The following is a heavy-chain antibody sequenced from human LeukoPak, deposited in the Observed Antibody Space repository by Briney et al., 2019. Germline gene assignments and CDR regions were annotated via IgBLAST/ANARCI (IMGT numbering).Heavy chain of an antibody. V-gene: IGHV3-21*01. CDR3: ARDMSSSSSRGGSVRVWFDP. J-gene: IGHJ5*02. CDR2: ISSSSSYI. Sequence: GGSLRLSCAASGFTFSSYSMNWVRQAPGKGLEWVSSISSSSSYIYYADSVKGRFTISRDNAKNSLYLQMNSLRAEDTAVYYCARDMSSSSSRGGSVRVWFDPWGQGTLVTVSS. D-gene: IGHD6-6*01. CDR1: GFTFSSYS.